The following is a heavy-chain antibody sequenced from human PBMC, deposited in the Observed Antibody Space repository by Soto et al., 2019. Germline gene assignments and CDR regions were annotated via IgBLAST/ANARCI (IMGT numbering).Heavy chain of an antibody. CDR2: IFSSGTT. V-gene: IGHV4-30-4*02. D-gene: IGHD2-21*01. CDR3: AIYPSPFDFYLAIDV. J-gene: IGHJ6*02. CDR1: GDSIGRGNKY. Sequence: PSETMSLTCTVYGDSIGRGNKYWSWIRQAPGKGLEGFGYIFSSGTTYYNPSLKSRLTMSLDTSQNQCSLKLNSVTAADTAVYFWAIYPSPFDFYLAIDVWGQGTTGTVS.